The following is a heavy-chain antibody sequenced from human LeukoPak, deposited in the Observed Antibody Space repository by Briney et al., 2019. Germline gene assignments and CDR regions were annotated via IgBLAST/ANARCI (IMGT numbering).Heavy chain of an antibody. D-gene: IGHD6-13*01. Sequence: GGSLRLSCAASGFTFSSYEMNWVRQAPGKGLEWVSAISGSGGSTYYADSVKGRFTISRDNSKNTLYLQMNSLRAEDTAVYYCAKGRAAAGHFDLWGQGTLVTVSS. CDR2: ISGSGGST. J-gene: IGHJ4*02. CDR1: GFTFSSYE. CDR3: AKGRAAAGHFDL. V-gene: IGHV3-23*01.